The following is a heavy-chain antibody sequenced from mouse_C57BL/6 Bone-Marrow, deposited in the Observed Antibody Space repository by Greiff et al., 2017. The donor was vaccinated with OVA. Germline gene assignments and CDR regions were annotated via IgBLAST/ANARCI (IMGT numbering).Heavy chain of an antibody. CDR1: GYTFTSYW. J-gene: IGHJ2*01. CDR3: AKQGYCYGSFYYFDY. D-gene: IGHD1-1*01. Sequence: VQLQQPGAELVRPGSSVKLSCKASGYTFTSYWMDWVKQRPGQGLEWIGYIYPSDSETHYNQKFKDKATLTVDKSSSTAYMQLSSLTSEDSAVYYCAKQGYCYGSFYYFDYWGQGTTLTVSS. V-gene: IGHV1-61*01. CDR2: IYPSDSET.